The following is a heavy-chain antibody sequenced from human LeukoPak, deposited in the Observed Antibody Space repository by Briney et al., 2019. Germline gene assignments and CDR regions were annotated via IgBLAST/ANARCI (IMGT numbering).Heavy chain of an antibody. Sequence: GGSLRLSCAASGFTFSSYWMSWVRQAPGKGLECVANIKEDESEKYYVDSVKGRFTISRDNAKNSLYLQMNSLRAEDTAVYYCVRGLYNSKCWGQGTLVTVSS. CDR1: GFTFSSYW. D-gene: IGHD1-20*01. J-gene: IGHJ4*02. CDR2: IKEDESEK. CDR3: VRGLYNSKC. V-gene: IGHV3-7*01.